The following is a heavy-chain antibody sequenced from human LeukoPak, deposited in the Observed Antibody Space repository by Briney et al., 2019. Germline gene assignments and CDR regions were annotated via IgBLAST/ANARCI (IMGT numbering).Heavy chain of an antibody. Sequence: SETLSLTCTVSGDSISSYYWSRIRQPAGKGLEWIGRIYTTGSTNYNPSLKSRITMSLDTSKNQFSLKLRSVTAADAAVYYCAREYGDYVVTWFDPWGQGTLVTVSS. CDR3: AREYGDYVVTWFDP. D-gene: IGHD4-17*01. V-gene: IGHV4-4*07. J-gene: IGHJ5*02. CDR1: GDSISSYY. CDR2: IYTTGST.